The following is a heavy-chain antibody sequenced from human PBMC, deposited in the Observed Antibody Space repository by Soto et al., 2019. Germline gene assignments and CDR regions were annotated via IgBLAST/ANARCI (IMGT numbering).Heavy chain of an antibody. V-gene: IGHV3-23*01. J-gene: IGHJ4*02. CDR1: GFIFSNYA. Sequence: VQLLESGGGLVQPGGSLRLSCAASGFIFSNYAMSWVRQAPGKGLEWVSAISSNGGSTYYPDSVKGRLTVSRDNSKNALHLQMNSLRAEDTAVYFCAKVPNWGTHYYFDYWGQGTLVNVSS. CDR3: AKVPNWGTHYYFDY. D-gene: IGHD7-27*01. CDR2: ISSNGGST.